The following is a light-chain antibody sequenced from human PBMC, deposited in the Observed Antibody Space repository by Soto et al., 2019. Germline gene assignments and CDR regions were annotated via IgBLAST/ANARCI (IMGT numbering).Light chain of an antibody. CDR2: DAS. Sequence: DIQMTQSPSTLSASVGDRVTITCRASHSISSWLAWYQQKPGKAPKLLIYDASSLESGVPSRFSGSGSGTEFTLTISSLQPDDFATYYCQQYNSYKWTFGQGTKV. J-gene: IGKJ1*01. CDR3: QQYNSYKWT. CDR1: HSISSW. V-gene: IGKV1-5*01.